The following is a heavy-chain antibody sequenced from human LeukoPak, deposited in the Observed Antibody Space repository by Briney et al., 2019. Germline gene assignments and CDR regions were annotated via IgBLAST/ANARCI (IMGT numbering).Heavy chain of an antibody. V-gene: IGHV4-59*01. Sequence: SETLSLTCTVSGGSISSYYWSWIRQPPGKGLEWMGYIYYSGSTNYNPSLKSRVTISVDTPKYQFSLKLSSVTAADTAVYYCAGMDYGDFDYWGQGTLVTVSS. D-gene: IGHD4-17*01. CDR3: AGMDYGDFDY. J-gene: IGHJ4*02. CDR2: IYYSGST. CDR1: GGSISSYY.